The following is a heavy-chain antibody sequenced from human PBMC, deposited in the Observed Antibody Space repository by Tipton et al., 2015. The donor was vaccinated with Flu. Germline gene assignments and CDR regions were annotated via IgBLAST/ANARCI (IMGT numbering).Heavy chain of an antibody. Sequence: SLRLSCTASGFTFGDYAMSWVRQAPGKGLEWVGFIRSKAYGGTTEYAASVKGRFTISRDDSKSIAYLQMNSLKTEDTAVHYCTRTGGNYGDYSDYWGQGTLVTVSS. CDR2: IRSKAYGGTT. CDR1: GFTFGDYA. J-gene: IGHJ4*02. V-gene: IGHV3-49*04. CDR3: TRTGGNYGDYSDY. D-gene: IGHD4-17*01.